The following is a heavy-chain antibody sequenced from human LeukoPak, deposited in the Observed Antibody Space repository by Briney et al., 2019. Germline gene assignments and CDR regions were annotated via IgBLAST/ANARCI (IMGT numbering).Heavy chain of an antibody. V-gene: IGHV3-43*01. CDR3: VRGTGLEYFQH. Sequence: PGGSLRLSCAASGFIFYDYNLHWVCQAPGKGLEWVSVISWDGSSTYYADSMKGRFTVSRDNSKNSLYLQMNSLRSEDTALYYCVRGTGLEYFQHWGQGTLVTVSS. CDR1: GFIFYDYN. J-gene: IGHJ1*01. CDR2: ISWDGSST. D-gene: IGHD1-14*01.